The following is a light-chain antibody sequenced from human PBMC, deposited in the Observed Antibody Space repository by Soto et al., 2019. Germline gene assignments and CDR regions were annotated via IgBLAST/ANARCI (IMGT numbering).Light chain of an antibody. CDR1: QSVSSY. Sequence: EIVMTQSPATLSVSPGERATLSCRASQSVSSYLAWYQRKPGQAPRLLIYGASTRATGIPARFSGSGSGTAFTLTISSLQSEDFAVYYCQQYNNWPLTFGQGTKVDIK. J-gene: IGKJ1*01. CDR3: QQYNNWPLT. CDR2: GAS. V-gene: IGKV3-15*01.